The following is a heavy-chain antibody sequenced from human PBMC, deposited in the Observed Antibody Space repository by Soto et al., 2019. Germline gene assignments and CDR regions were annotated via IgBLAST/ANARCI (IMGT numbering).Heavy chain of an antibody. Sequence: HPGGSLRLSCSASGFTFSSCAMHWVRQAPGKGLEYVSAIGSNGGSTYYADSVKGRFTISRDNSKNTLYLQMSSLRAEDTALYYCVKDKGATLKRVTVDVWGQGTTVTVSS. CDR1: GFTFSSCA. J-gene: IGHJ6*02. V-gene: IGHV3-64D*08. D-gene: IGHD2-21*02. CDR3: VKDKGATLKRVTVDV. CDR2: IGSNGGST.